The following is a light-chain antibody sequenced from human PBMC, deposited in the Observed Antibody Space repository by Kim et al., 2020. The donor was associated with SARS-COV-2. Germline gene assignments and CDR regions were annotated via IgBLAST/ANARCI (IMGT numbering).Light chain of an antibody. CDR1: SLRSYY. V-gene: IGLV3-19*01. Sequence: ALGQTVRNTHQGASLRSYYATGYQQTTGQAPILVNYGKNNRTSGIPDRFSGSSSGNTAALTITGTQAGDEADYYCNSRASNDNVVFGGGTQLTVL. J-gene: IGLJ2*01. CDR2: GKN. CDR3: NSRASNDNVV.